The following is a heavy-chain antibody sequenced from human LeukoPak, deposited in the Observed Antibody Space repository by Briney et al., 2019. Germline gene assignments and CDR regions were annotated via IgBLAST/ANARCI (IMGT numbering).Heavy chain of an antibody. Sequence: GGFLRLSCAASGFTVSSNYMSWVRQAPGKGLEWVSIIYSGGSTYYADSVKGRFTISRDNSKNTLYLQMNSLRAEDTAVYYCARGFILGSYPYYFDYWGQGTLVTVSS. CDR1: GFTVSSNY. V-gene: IGHV3-66*01. CDR2: IYSGGST. J-gene: IGHJ4*02. CDR3: ARGFILGSYPYYFDY. D-gene: IGHD1-26*01.